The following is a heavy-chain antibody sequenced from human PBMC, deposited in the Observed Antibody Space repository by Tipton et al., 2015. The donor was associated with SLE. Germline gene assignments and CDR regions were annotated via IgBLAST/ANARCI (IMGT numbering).Heavy chain of an antibody. CDR2: MNPNSGNT. CDR3: ASDKGSGPGVDY. CDR1: GYTFTSYD. D-gene: IGHD3-10*01. J-gene: IGHJ4*02. V-gene: IGHV1-8*01. Sequence: QSGPEVKKPGASVKVSCKASGYTFTSYDINWVRQATGQGLEWMAWMNPNSGNTGYAQKFQGRVTVTRSTSITTAYMELSSLRSDDTAVYYCASDKGSGPGVDYWGQGTLVTVSS.